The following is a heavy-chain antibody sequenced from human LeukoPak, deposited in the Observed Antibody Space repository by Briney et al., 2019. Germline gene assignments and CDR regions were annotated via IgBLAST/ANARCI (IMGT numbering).Heavy chain of an antibody. CDR2: IYPGDSDT. J-gene: IGHJ4*02. Sequence: GESLKISCKGSGYSFIGWVRQMPGKGLEWMGIIYPGDSDTRYSPSFQGQVTISADKSISTAYLQWSSLKASDTAMYYCARSRCYDILTGYFDYWGQGTLVTVSS. V-gene: IGHV5-51*01. CDR1: GYSF. CDR3: ARSRCYDILTGYFDY. D-gene: IGHD3-9*01.